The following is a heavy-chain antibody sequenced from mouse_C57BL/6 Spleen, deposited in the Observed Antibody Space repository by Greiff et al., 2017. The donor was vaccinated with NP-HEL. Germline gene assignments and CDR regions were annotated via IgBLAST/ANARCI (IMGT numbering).Heavy chain of an antibody. J-gene: IGHJ4*01. V-gene: IGHV1-15*01. CDR2: IDPETGGT. Sequence: QVQLQQSGAELVRPGASVTLSCKASGYTFTDYEMHWVKQTPVHGLEWIGAIDPETGGTAYNQKFKGKAILTADKSSGTAYMELRSLTSEDSAVYYCTREEGEMDYWGQGTSVTVSS. CDR3: TREEGEMDY. CDR1: GYTFTDYE.